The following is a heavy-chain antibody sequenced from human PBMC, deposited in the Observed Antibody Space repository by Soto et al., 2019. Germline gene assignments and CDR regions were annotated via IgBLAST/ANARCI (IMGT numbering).Heavy chain of an antibody. D-gene: IGHD1-26*01. CDR1: GFTFSSYA. J-gene: IGHJ6*02. CDR3: AKSVVGATSQGNYYYYGMDV. Sequence: EVQLLESGGGLVQPGGSLRLSCAASGFTFSSYAMSWVRQAPGKGLEWVSAISGSGGSTYYADSVKGRFTISRDNSKNTLYLQMNSLRAEDTAVYYCAKSVVGATSQGNYYYYGMDVLGQGTTVTVSS. V-gene: IGHV3-23*01. CDR2: ISGSGGST.